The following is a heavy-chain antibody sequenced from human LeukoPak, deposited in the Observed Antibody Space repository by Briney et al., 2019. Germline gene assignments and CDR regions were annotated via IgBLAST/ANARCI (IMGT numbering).Heavy chain of an antibody. V-gene: IGHV1-2*02. CDR1: GYTFTGYY. Sequence: GASVKVSCKASGYTFTGYYMHWVRQAPGQGLEWMGWINPNSGGTNYAQKFRGRVTMTRDTSISTAYMELSRLRSDDTAVYYCARGPPTLLWFGELSSYWGQGTLVTVSS. CDR2: INPNSGGT. D-gene: IGHD3-10*01. CDR3: ARGPPTLLWFGELSSY. J-gene: IGHJ4*02.